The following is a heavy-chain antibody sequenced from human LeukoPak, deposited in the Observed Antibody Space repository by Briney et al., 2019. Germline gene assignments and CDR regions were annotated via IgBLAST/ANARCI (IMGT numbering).Heavy chain of an antibody. CDR2: ISYDGADK. J-gene: IGHJ4*02. Sequence: GGSLRLSCAASGFTFSSYAMSWVRQPPGKGLEWVSLISYDGADKYHVDSVKGRFTTSRDNSNNTLYLQMNSLRPDDTAVYYCARDPGIYGDYPYFDYWGQGTLVTVSS. D-gene: IGHD4-17*01. CDR3: ARDPGIYGDYPYFDY. V-gene: IGHV3-30*03. CDR1: GFTFSSYA.